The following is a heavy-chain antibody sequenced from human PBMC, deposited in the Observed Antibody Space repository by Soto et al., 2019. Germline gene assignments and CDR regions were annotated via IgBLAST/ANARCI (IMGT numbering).Heavy chain of an antibody. CDR3: ARVPSPFDYYYAMDV. V-gene: IGHV4-30-4*01. D-gene: IGHD3-16*01. CDR1: GDSISSGNKY. CDR2: IFSSGTT. Sequence: KTSETLSLTCTVSGDSISSGNKYWSWIRQPPGKGLEWIGYIFSSGTTYYNPSLKSRLTMSLDTSQSQFSLKLNSVTDADTAVYYCARVPSPFDYYYAMDVWGQGTTVTVSS. J-gene: IGHJ6*02.